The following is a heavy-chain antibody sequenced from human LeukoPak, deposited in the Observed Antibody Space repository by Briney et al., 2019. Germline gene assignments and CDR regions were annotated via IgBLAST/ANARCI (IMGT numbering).Heavy chain of an antibody. CDR3: NHEDYDSSGRYFDY. V-gene: IGHV4-39*01. D-gene: IGHD3-22*01. CDR2: IFYSGNT. J-gene: IGHJ4*02. Sequence: MPSETLSPTCNVSGGSISSSSYYWGWIRQPPGKGLEWVGSIFYSGNTYHNPSLKSRVTMSIDMSKNHFSLKLSSVTAADTAVYYCNHEDYDSSGRYFDYWGQGMLVAVSS. CDR1: GGSISSSSYY.